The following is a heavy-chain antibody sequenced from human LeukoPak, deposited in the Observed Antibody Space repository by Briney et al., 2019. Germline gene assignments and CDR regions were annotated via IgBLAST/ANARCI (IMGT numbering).Heavy chain of an antibody. CDR2: IRYDGSNK. J-gene: IGHJ4*02. CDR1: GFTFSSSG. D-gene: IGHD4-17*01. V-gene: IGHV3-30*02. Sequence: GGSLRLSCAASGFTFSSSGMHWVRQGPGKGLEWVAFIRYDGSNKYYADSVKGRFTISRDNSKNTMYMQMSSLRAEDTAVYYCAKDNYDYGDYDGGDYWGQGTVVTVSS. CDR3: AKDNYDYGDYDGGDY.